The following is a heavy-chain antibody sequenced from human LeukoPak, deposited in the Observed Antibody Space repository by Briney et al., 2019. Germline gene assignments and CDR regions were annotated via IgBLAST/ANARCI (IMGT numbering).Heavy chain of an antibody. V-gene: IGHV3-9*01. CDR3: ARGLSTYDSSGYYPHFDY. CDR2: ISWNSGSI. CDR1: GFTFSDYW. Sequence: GGSLRLSCAASGFTFSDYWMHWVRQAPGKGLQWVSGISWNSGSIGYADSVKGRFTISRDNAKKSLYLQINSLRAEDTALYYCARGLSTYDSSGYYPHFDYWGQGTLVTVSS. D-gene: IGHD3-22*01. J-gene: IGHJ4*02.